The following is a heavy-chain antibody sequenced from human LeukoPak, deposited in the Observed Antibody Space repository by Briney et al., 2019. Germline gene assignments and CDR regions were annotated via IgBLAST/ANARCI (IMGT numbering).Heavy chain of an antibody. D-gene: IGHD1-14*01. V-gene: IGHV3-30*02. CDR1: GFSFMDYG. J-gene: IGHJ5*02. CDR3: SKDERFQDYDWGDDQPEREDWFDP. Sequence: GGSLRLSCVASGFSFMDYGMHWVRQAPGKGLEWMAFIRYDGSNRFYADSAKGRFTISRDNSKNTVYLEMNMLRREDTAMYYCSKDERFQDYDWGDDQPEREDWFDPWGQGTLVTVSS. CDR2: IRYDGSNR.